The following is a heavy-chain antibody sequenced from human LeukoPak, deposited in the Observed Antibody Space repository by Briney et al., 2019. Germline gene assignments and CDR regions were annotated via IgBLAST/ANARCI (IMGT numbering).Heavy chain of an antibody. V-gene: IGHV1-2*02. Sequence: GASVKVSCKASGYTFTGYYMHWVRQAPGQGLEWMGWINPNSGGTNYAQKFQGRVTMTRDTSISTAYMELSRLRSDDTAVYYCARGGYYDSSALSDAFDIRGQGTMVTVSS. CDR3: ARGGYYDSSALSDAFDI. CDR2: INPNSGGT. CDR1: GYTFTGYY. D-gene: IGHD3-22*01. J-gene: IGHJ3*02.